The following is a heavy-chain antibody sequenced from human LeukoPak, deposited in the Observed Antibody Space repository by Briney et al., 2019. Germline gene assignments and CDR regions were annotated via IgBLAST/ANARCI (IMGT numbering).Heavy chain of an antibody. D-gene: IGHD4-17*01. V-gene: IGHV1-18*01. Sequence: GSVRVSCKASGYXFSSYRINWVRQAPGQGLGWMGWISGHSGNTNYAQTLQGRVTITTDKSKNTLYMELSSLRPDDTAVYYCAREDYGDYPFDYWGQGTLVTVSS. CDR2: ISGHSGNT. CDR1: GYXFSSYR. CDR3: AREDYGDYPFDY. J-gene: IGHJ4*02.